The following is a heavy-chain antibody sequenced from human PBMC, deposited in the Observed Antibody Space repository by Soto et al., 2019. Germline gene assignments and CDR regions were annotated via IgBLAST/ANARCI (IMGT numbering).Heavy chain of an antibody. CDR3: ARENSRISPRLFQH. CDR2: ISPAGTNQ. CDR1: GFIFSDYA. V-gene: IGHV3-30-3*01. Sequence: GGSLRLSCVASGFIFSDYAMHWARQAPGKGLEWVALISPAGTNQYYADSAKGRFTISRDNSKNTLYLQMNSLRPEDTGLYYCARENSRISPRLFQHWGHGTLVTVSS. D-gene: IGHD6-6*01. J-gene: IGHJ1*01.